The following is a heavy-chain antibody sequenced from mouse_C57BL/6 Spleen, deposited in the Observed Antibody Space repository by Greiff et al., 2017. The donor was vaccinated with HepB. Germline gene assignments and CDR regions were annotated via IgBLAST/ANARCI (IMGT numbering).Heavy chain of an antibody. V-gene: IGHV1-61*01. Sequence: QVQLQQPGAELVRPGSSVKLSCKASGYTFTSYWMDWVKQRPGQGLEWIGNIYPSDSETNYNQKFKDKATLTVDKSSSTAYMQLSSLKSEDSAVYYCARVITTVVGDYVDYWGQGTTLTVSS. D-gene: IGHD1-1*01. J-gene: IGHJ2*01. CDR1: GYTFTSYW. CDR3: ARVITTVVGDYVDY. CDR2: IYPSDSET.